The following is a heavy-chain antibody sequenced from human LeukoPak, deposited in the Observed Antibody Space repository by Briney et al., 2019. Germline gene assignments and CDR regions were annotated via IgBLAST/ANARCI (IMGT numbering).Heavy chain of an antibody. CDR3: AREHTSGTRGLDY. V-gene: IGHV4-38-2*02. Sequence: SETLSLTCAVSGYSISSGYYWGWSRQPPGKGLEWIGSIYHSGSTYYNPSLKSRVTISVDTSKNQFSLKLSSVTSADTAVYYCAREHTSGTRGLDYWGRGTLVTVSS. CDR2: IYHSGST. CDR1: GYSISSGYY. D-gene: IGHD3-10*01. J-gene: IGHJ4*02.